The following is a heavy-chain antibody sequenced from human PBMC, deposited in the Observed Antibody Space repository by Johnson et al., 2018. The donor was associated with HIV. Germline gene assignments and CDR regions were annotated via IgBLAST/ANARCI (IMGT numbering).Heavy chain of an antibody. CDR3: TTMSAMWFGDIQVFGDGFDI. J-gene: IGHJ3*02. CDR2: ISGSGGST. D-gene: IGHD3-10*01. Sequence: VQLVESGGSLVQPGGSLRLSCAGSGFTFSSYAISWVRQAPGKGLGWVSTISGSGGSTYHADSVKGRFTISRDNSNNTLYMQMNGLKTEDTAMYYCTTMSAMWFGDIQVFGDGFDIWGQGTMVTVSS. CDR1: GFTFSSYA. V-gene: IGHV3-23*04.